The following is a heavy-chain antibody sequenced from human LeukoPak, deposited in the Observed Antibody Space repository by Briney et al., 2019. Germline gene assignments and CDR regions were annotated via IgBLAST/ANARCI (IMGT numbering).Heavy chain of an antibody. CDR1: GFSLTSNGVG. CDR3: AHLYFYNSVGYSRAFDY. V-gene: IGHV2-5*02. J-gene: IGHJ4*02. CDR2: IYWDDEK. Sequence: SGPTLVKPTQTLTLTCTFSGFSLTSNGVGVGWIRQPPGKALEGLALIYWDDEKRYSPSLRTRLTITKDTSRRQVVLTLSNMDPVDTGTDYCAHLYFYNSVGYSRAFDYWGQGTLVTVSS. D-gene: IGHD3-22*01.